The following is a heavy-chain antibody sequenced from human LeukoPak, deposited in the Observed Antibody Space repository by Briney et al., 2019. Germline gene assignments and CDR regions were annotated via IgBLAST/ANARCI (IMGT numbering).Heavy chain of an antibody. CDR3: ARDYYGSGSYLYYYYYMDV. J-gene: IGHJ6*03. CDR1: GFTFSSYE. V-gene: IGHV3-48*03. D-gene: IGHD3-10*01. Sequence: PGGSLRLSCAASGFTFSSYEMNWVRQAPGKGLEWVSYISSSGSTIYYADSVKGRFTISRDNAKNSLYLQMNSLRAEDTAVYYCARDYYGSGSYLYYYYYMDVWGKGTTVTISS. CDR2: ISSSGSTI.